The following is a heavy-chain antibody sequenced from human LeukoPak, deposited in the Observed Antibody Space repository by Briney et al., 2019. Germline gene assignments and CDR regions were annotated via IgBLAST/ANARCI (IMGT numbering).Heavy chain of an antibody. V-gene: IGHV3-9*01. CDR1: GFTFSSYS. Sequence: GGSLRLSCAASGFTFSSYSMNWVRQAPGKGLEWVSGVSWNSGSIGYADSVKGRFTISRDNAKNSLYLQINSLRAEDTALYYCANPRFDYWGQGTLVTVSS. J-gene: IGHJ4*02. CDR3: ANPRFDY. CDR2: VSWNSGSI.